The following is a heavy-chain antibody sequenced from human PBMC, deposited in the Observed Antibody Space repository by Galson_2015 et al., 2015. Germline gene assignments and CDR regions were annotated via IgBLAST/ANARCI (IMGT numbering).Heavy chain of an antibody. Sequence: QSGAEVKKPGESLKISCKGSGYSFTSYWIGWVRQMPGKGLEWMGIIYPGDSDTRYSPSFQGQVTISADKSISTAYLQWSSLKASDTAMYYCARSLIVVVVAGDDAFDIWGQGTMVTVSS. J-gene: IGHJ3*02. V-gene: IGHV5-51*01. CDR3: ARSLIVVVVAGDDAFDI. CDR1: GYSFTSYW. CDR2: IYPGDSDT. D-gene: IGHD2-15*01.